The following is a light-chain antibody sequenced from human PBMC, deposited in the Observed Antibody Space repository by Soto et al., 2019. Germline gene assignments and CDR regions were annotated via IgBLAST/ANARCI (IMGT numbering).Light chain of an antibody. CDR3: QKYDSAPLT. J-gene: IGKJ4*01. Sequence: DIQMTQSPSSLSASVGDRVTITCRASQGISNSLAWYQQKPGKVPKLLIYAASTLQSGVPSRFSGSGYGTDFPLTIGSLQPEDVETYYCQKYDSAPLTFGGGTKVEIK. V-gene: IGKV1-27*01. CDR2: AAS. CDR1: QGISNS.